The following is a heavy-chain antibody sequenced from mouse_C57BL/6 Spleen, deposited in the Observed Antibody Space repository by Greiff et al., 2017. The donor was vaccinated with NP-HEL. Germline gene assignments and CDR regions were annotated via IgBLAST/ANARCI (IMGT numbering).Heavy chain of an antibody. CDR2: IYPGDGDT. D-gene: IGHD1-1*01. V-gene: IGHV1-80*01. Sequence: QVQLQQSGAELVKPGASVKISCKASGYAFSSYWMNWVKQRPGKGLEWIGQIYPGDGDTNYNGKFKGKATLTADKSSSTAYMQLSSLTSEDSAVXFCAISDYYGSSYDFDDWGQGTTLTVAS. CDR3: AISDYYGSSYDFDD. CDR1: GYAFSSYW. J-gene: IGHJ2*01.